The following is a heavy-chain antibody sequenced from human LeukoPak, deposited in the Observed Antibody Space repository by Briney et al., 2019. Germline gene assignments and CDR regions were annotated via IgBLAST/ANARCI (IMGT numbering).Heavy chain of an antibody. J-gene: IGHJ4*02. CDR2: IYRDGSS. CDR1: GLSVSSNY. CDR3: ARSFYDILIGYYQYFDY. D-gene: IGHD3-9*01. V-gene: IGHV3-66*01. Sequence: GGSLRLSCVASGLSVSSNYMSWVRQAPGKGLEWVSVIYRDGSSYYAESVEGRFTISRDNSKNTLYIQMNSLRAEDTAVYYCARSFYDILIGYYQYFDYWGQGTLVTVSS.